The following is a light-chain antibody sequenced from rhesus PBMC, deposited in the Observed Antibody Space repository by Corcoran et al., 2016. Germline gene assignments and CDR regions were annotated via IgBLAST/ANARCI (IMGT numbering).Light chain of an antibody. V-gene: IGLV1S4*01. CDR1: SSNIGSNY. CDR3: AVWDNSLRSPV. Sequence: QSLLTQTPSASGAPGQNVIISCSGSSSNIGSNYVYWYQHLPGTAPKVIIYYNSERPSGVPDRFPGSKSGTSASLAIAGLRSEDEANYFCAVWDNSLRSPVFGSGTKLTVL. J-gene: IGLJ6*01. CDR2: YNS.